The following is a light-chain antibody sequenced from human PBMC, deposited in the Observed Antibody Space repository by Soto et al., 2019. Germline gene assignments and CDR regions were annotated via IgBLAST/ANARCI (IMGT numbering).Light chain of an antibody. J-gene: IGKJ5*01. CDR2: DSS. Sequence: TNSLAAVCVYTTDIATLSLRTSQSISVFLAWYQQKPGQAPRLLIYDSSNRASGIPDRFSGSGSGTEFTLTISSLQSEDFAVYYCQLYTNGHTIRFGQRTRLAIK. CDR1: QSISVF. V-gene: IGKV3D-15*01. CDR3: QLYTNGHTIR.